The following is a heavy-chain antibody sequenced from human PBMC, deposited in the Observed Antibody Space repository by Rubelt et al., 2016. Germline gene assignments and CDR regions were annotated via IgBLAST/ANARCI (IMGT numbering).Heavy chain of an antibody. CDR2: IKAGNVNT. V-gene: IGHV1-3*01. Sequence: QVQLVQSGAEVKKPGASVKVSCKASGYTFTSYAMHWVRQAPGQRLGWMVWIKAGNVNTKYSQKFQGRVTITRDTSASTAYMELSSLRSEDTAVYYCARYYYDSSGYVYFDYWGQGTLVTVSS. CDR1: GYTFTSYA. D-gene: IGHD3-22*01. J-gene: IGHJ4*02. CDR3: ARYYYDSSGYVYFDY.